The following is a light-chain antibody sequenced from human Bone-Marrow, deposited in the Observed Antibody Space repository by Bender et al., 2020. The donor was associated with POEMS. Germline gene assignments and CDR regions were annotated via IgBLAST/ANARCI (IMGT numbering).Light chain of an antibody. CDR2: NNE. V-gene: IGLV1-40*01. CDR1: SSNMGAGYG. CDR3: CSYAGSNTLV. Sequence: QSVLTQPPSVSGAPGQTVTISCTGTSSNMGAGYGVNWYQQLPGTAPKLLIYNNEKRPSGVPDRISGSKSGTSASLTISGLQAEDEADYYCCSYAGSNTLVFGGGTKVTVL. J-gene: IGLJ3*02.